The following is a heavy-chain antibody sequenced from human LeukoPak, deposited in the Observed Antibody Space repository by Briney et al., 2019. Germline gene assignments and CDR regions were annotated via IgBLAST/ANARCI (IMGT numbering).Heavy chain of an antibody. Sequence: TPGGSLRLSCAASGFTFSSYSMNWVRQAPGKGLEWVSSISSSSSYIYYADSVKGRFTISRDNAKNSLYLQMNSLRAEDTAVYYCAREWNLTPPEGHDILTGYYPDAFDIWGQGTMVTVSS. CDR1: GFTFSSYS. CDR2: ISSSSSYI. CDR3: AREWNLTPPEGHDILTGYYPDAFDI. J-gene: IGHJ3*02. D-gene: IGHD3-9*01. V-gene: IGHV3-21*01.